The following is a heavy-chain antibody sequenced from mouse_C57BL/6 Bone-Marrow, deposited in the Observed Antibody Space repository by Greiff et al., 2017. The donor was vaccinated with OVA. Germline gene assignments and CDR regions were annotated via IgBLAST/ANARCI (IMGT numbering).Heavy chain of an antibody. Sequence: VQLQQSGTVLARPGASVKMSCKTSGYTFTSYWMHWVKQRPGQGLEWIGAIYPGNSDTSYNQKFKGKAKLTAVTSASTAYMELSSLTNEDSAVYYCTKIYSNYRDYYAMDYWGQGTSVTVSS. CDR2: IYPGNSDT. CDR3: TKIYSNYRDYYAMDY. V-gene: IGHV1-5*01. CDR1: GYTFTSYW. J-gene: IGHJ4*01. D-gene: IGHD2-5*01.